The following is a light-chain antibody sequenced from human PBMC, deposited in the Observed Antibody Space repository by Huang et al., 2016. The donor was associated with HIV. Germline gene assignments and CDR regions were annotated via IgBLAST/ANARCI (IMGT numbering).Light chain of an antibody. V-gene: IGKV1-39*01. CDR3: QQSYSTPGYT. Sequence: DIQMTQSPSSLSASVGDRVTITCRASQNIKNYLNGYQQKPGKAPKVLIFAASSLHRGVPSRFSGSGSGTDFTLTISNRQPEDFATYYCQQSYSTPGYTFGQGTKLEIK. J-gene: IGKJ2*01. CDR2: AAS. CDR1: QNIKNY.